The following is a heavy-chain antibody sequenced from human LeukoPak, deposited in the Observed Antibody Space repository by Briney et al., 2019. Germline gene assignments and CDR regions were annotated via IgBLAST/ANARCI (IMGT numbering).Heavy chain of an antibody. J-gene: IGHJ4*02. V-gene: IGHV3-30-3*01. D-gene: IGHD1-1*01. CDR3: TTTIRTGTTAG. CDR1: GFTFSSYA. Sequence: PGGSLRLSCAASGFTFSSYAMHWVRQAPGKGLEWVAVISYDGSNKYYADSVKGRFTISRDNSKNTLYLQMNSLRADDTAVYYCTTTIRTGTTAGWGQGTLVTVSS. CDR2: ISYDGSNK.